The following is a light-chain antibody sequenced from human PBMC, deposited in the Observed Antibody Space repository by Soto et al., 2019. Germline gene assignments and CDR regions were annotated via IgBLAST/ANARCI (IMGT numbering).Light chain of an antibody. CDR3: AAWDDSLSVLWV. CDR2: RNN. V-gene: IGLV1-47*01. J-gene: IGLJ3*02. CDR1: SSNIGSNY. Sequence: VVTQPPSASGTPGQRVTISCSGSSSNIGSNYVYWYQQLPGTAPKLLIYRNNQRPSGVPDRFSGSKSGTSASLAISGLRSEDEADYYCAAWDDSLSVLWVFGGGTQLTVL.